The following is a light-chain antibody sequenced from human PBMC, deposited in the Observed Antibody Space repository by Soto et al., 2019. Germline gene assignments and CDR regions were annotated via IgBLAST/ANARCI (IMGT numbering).Light chain of an antibody. CDR2: EVS. J-gene: IGLJ2*01. V-gene: IGLV2-23*02. CDR3: CSYAGSSTLDVV. CDR1: SSDVGSYNL. Sequence: QSALTQPASVSASPGQSITISCTGTSSDVGSYNLVSWYQQHPGKAPKLMIYEVSKRPSGVSNRFSGSKSGNTASLTISGLQAEDEADYYCCSYAGSSTLDVVFGGGTKLTVL.